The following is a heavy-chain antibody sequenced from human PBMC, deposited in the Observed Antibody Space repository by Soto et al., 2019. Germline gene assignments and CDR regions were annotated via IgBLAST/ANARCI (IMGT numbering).Heavy chain of an antibody. CDR2: IYHSGST. CDR3: ARDPPQPVVVPAATYGMDV. Sequence: TLSLTCAVSGGSISSSNWWSWVRQPPGKGLEWIGEIYHSGSTNYNPSLKSRVTISVDKSKNQFSLKLSSVTAADTAVYYCARDPPQPVVVPAATYGMDVWGQGTTVTVSS. CDR1: GGSISSSNW. J-gene: IGHJ6*02. D-gene: IGHD2-2*01. V-gene: IGHV4-4*02.